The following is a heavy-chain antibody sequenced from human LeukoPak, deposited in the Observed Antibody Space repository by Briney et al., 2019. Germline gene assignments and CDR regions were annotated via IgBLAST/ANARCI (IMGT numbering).Heavy chain of an antibody. CDR1: GYTFTGYY. CDR3: ASQYDFWSGVTTTPSR. CDR2: INPNSGGT. V-gene: IGHV1-2*02. D-gene: IGHD3-3*01. J-gene: IGHJ4*02. Sequence: ASVKVSCKASGYTFTGYYMHWVRQAPGQGLEWMGWINPNSGGTNYAQKFQGRVTMTRDTYIRTAYMELSRLRSDDTAVYYCASQYDFWSGVTTTPSRWGQGTLVTVSS.